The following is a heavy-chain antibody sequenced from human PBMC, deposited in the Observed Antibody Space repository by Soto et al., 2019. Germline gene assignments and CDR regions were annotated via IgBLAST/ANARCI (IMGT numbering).Heavy chain of an antibody. V-gene: IGHV1-69*06. Sequence: SVKVSCKASGGTFSSYAISWVRQAPGQGLEWMGGVIPIFGTANYAQKFQGRVTITADKSTSTAYMELSSLRSEDTAVYYCARRNYYDSSGYYYPGWYYYGMDVWGQGTTVTVSS. CDR3: ARRNYYDSSGYYYPGWYYYGMDV. CDR2: VIPIFGTA. J-gene: IGHJ6*02. CDR1: GGTFSSYA. D-gene: IGHD3-22*01.